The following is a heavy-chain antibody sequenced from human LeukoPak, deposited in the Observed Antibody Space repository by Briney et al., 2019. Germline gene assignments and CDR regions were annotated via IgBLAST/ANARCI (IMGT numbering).Heavy chain of an antibody. V-gene: IGHV4-39*01. D-gene: IGHD3-3*01. CDR1: GGSISSSSYY. CDR3: ATQFRPIFGVVSVAYGSFDP. CDR2: IYYSGST. J-gene: IGHJ5*02. Sequence: PSETLSLTCTVSGGSISSSSYYWGWIRQPPGKGLEWIGSIYYSGSTYYNPSLKSRVTISVDTSKNQFSLKLNSVTAADTAVYYCATQFRPIFGVVSVAYGSFDPWGQGTLVTVSS.